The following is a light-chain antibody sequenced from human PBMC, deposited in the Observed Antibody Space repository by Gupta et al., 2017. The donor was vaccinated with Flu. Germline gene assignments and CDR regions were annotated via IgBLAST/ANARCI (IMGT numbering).Light chain of an antibody. CDR3: QSADASSTYYV. J-gene: IGLJ1*01. V-gene: IGLV3-25*03. CDR1: ALPNQY. Sequence: GDALPNQYVYWFQQRPDQAPTLLIYKDTGRPSGIPERFSGSSSGTTVTLTISGVQAEDEADYYCQSADASSTYYVFGTGTKVTV. CDR2: KDT.